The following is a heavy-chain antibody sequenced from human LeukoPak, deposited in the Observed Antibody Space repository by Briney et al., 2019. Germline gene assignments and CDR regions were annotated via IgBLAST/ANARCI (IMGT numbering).Heavy chain of an antibody. D-gene: IGHD5-18*01. J-gene: IGHJ4*02. V-gene: IGHV3-33*01. Sequence: PGRSLRLSCAASGFIFSSFGMHWVRQAPGKGLEWVAVIWYDGSNKYYADSVKGRFTISRDSSKNMLYLEMNSLRAEDTAVYYCARDGGRGYSYGVDYWGQGTLVTVSS. CDR3: ARDGGRGYSYGVDY. CDR1: GFIFSSFG. CDR2: IWYDGSNK.